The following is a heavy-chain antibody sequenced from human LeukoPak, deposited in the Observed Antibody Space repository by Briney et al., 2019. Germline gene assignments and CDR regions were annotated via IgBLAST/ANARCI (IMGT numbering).Heavy chain of an antibody. D-gene: IGHD7-27*01. V-gene: IGHV3-7*03. Sequence: GGSLRLSCAASGFTFSNYWMSWVRQAPGKELEWVANIKQDGSEIYYVDSVKGRFTISRDNAKNSLYLQMNSLRAEDTAVYYCVRDKPTGASRLDYWGQGTLLTVSS. CDR2: IKQDGSEI. CDR3: VRDKPTGASRLDY. J-gene: IGHJ4*02. CDR1: GFTFSNYW.